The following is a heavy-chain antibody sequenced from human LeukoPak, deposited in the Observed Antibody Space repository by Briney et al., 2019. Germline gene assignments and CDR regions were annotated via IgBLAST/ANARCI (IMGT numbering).Heavy chain of an antibody. CDR3: ARPYSSGWHSYNY. CDR2: MYHSGST. D-gene: IGHD6-19*01. CDR1: GGSFSGYY. J-gene: IGHJ4*02. V-gene: IGHV4-34*01. Sequence: PSETLSLTCAVYGGSFSGYYWSWIRQPPGKGLEWIGSMYHSGSTYYNPSLKSRVTISVDTSKNQFSLKLSSVTAADTAVYYCARPYSSGWHSYNYWGQRTLVTVSS.